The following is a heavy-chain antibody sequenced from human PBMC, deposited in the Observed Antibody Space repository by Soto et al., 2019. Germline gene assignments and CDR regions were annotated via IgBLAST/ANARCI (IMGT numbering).Heavy chain of an antibody. J-gene: IGHJ6*02. CDR3: VRAIGHYGMDV. CDR1: GFIFSNCW. V-gene: IGHV3-74*01. Sequence: EVQLVESGGGLVQPGGSLRLSCVASGFIFSNCWMHWVRQAPGVGLVWVSHINSDGSSTTYADSVKGRFTISRDNAKNTLYLQMNSLRAEDTAVYYCVRAIGHYGMDVWGRGTTVTVSS. D-gene: IGHD3-22*01. CDR2: INSDGSST.